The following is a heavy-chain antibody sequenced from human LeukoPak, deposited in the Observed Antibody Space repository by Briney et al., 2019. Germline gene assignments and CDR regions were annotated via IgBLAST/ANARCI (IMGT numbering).Heavy chain of an antibody. CDR2: ISGSGGST. CDR1: GFTFSSYA. Sequence: PGGSLRLSCAASGFTFSSYAMSWVRQAPGKGLEWVSAISGSGGSTYYADSVKGRFTISRDNSKNTLYLQMNSLRAEDTAVYYCAILTAVRGRFDCWGQGTLVTVSS. D-gene: IGHD6-19*01. CDR3: AILTAVRGRFDC. V-gene: IGHV3-23*01. J-gene: IGHJ4*02.